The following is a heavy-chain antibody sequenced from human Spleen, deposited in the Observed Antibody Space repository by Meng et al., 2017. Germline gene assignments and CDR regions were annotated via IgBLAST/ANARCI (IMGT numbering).Heavy chain of an antibody. Sequence: EVQLVESGGGLVKPGGSLRLSCVSGFTFSNAWMSWVRQAPGKGLEWVGHIKSETDGGTTEYAAPVKGRFTISRDDSKNTLYLQMNSLKTEDAAVYYCTTDLGDFWGQGTLVTV. CDR1: GFTFSNAW. J-gene: IGHJ4*02. V-gene: IGHV3-15*01. CDR2: IKSETDGGTT. CDR3: TTDLGDF. D-gene: IGHD3-3*01.